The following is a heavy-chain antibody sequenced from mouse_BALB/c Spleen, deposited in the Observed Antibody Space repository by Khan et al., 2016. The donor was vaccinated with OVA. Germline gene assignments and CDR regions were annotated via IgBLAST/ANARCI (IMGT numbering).Heavy chain of an antibody. J-gene: IGHJ3*01. V-gene: IGHV5-6*01. CDR1: GFTFSSYS. CDR2: ISSGGDYT. CDR3: ASHLTGSFAY. D-gene: IGHD4-1*01. Sequence: EVELVESGGDLVEPGGSLKLSCAASGFTFSSYSMSWVRQTPDKRLEWVATISSGGDYTYYPDIVKGRFTISRDNAKNTLYLQMSSQKSEETAMYYCASHLTGSFAYWGQGTLVAVSA.